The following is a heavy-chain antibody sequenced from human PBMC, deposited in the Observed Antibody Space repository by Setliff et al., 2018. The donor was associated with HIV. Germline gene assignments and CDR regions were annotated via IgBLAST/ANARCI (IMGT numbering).Heavy chain of an antibody. Sequence: SETLSLTCTVSGDTDFYWNWIRQPPGKGLEWIGYIHASGKTNYNPSLTSRVTISVDTSKNQFSLKLSSVTAADTALYYCARDQADTYNYLLSGAFDFWGQGTMVTVSS. V-gene: IGHV4-4*09. CDR3: ARDQADTYNYLLSGAFDF. D-gene: IGHD3-10*01. CDR1: GDTDFY. CDR2: IHASGKT. J-gene: IGHJ3*01.